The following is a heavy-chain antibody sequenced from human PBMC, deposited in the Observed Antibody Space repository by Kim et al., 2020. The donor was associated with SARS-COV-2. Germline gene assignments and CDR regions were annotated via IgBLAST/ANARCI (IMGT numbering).Heavy chain of an antibody. CDR1: GYTFTSYA. Sequence: ASVKVSCKASGYTFTSYAMHWVRQAPGQRLEWMGWINAGNGNTKYSQKFQGRVTITRDTSASTAYMELSSLRSEDTAVYYCARDSGSYQGRFDYWGQGTLVTVSS. V-gene: IGHV1-3*01. CDR3: ARDSGSYQGRFDY. J-gene: IGHJ4*02. CDR2: INAGNGNT. D-gene: IGHD1-26*01.